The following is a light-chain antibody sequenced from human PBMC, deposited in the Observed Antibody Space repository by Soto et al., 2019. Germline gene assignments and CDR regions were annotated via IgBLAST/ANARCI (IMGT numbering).Light chain of an antibody. J-gene: IGKJ2*01. CDR3: QQFGSSIPHT. CDR1: QGIGSRY. V-gene: IGKV3-20*01. Sequence: DIEMTHSPGTLSLSPGERATISCRACQGIGSRYLAWYHQKSGQAPRLLIYGAPSRATGIPDRFSGSGSGTDFTLTISRLEPEDFGVYYCQQFGSSIPHTFGQGTKVDIK. CDR2: GAP.